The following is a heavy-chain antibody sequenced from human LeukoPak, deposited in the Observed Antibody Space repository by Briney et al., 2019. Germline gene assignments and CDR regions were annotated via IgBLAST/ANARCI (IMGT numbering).Heavy chain of an antibody. D-gene: IGHD2-15*01. J-gene: IGHJ1*01. Sequence: ASVKVSCKASGGTFSSYAISWVRQAPGQGLEWMGGIIPIFGTANYAQKFQGRVTITADKSTSTAYMELSSLRSEDTAVCYCARRGCSGGSCYPGAETEYFQHWGQGTLVTVSS. V-gene: IGHV1-69*06. CDR2: IIPIFGTA. CDR3: ARRGCSGGSCYPGAETEYFQH. CDR1: GGTFSSYA.